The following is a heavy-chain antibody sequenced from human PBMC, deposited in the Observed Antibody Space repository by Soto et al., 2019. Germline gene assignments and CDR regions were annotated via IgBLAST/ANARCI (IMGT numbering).Heavy chain of an antibody. CDR3: AREDGIGYYYYGMDV. Sequence: SVTFSCKASGGTFSSYGISWVRPAHGRGLEWMGGIIPIFGPAHSPQKFQGRVTITAAESTSTAYMELSSLRSEHTAVYHCAREDGIGYYYYGMDVWGQATTLPVSS. J-gene: IGHJ6*02. V-gene: IGHV1-69*13. CDR2: IIPIFGPA. D-gene: IGHD3-16*01. CDR1: GGTFSSYG.